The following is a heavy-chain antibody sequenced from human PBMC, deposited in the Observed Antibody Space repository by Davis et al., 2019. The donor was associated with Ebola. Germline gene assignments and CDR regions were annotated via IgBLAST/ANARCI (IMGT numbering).Heavy chain of an antibody. D-gene: IGHD5-12*01. J-gene: IGHJ6*02. CDR3: ARGYSGYDSVYYYYGMDV. CDR1: GFTFSSYS. Sequence: GGSLRLSCAVSGFTFSSYSMNWVRQAPGKGLEWVSYISSSSSTIYYADSVKGRFTISRDNAKNSLYLQMNSLRDEDTAVYYCARGYSGYDSVYYYYGMDVWGQGTTVTVSS. CDR2: ISSSSSTI. V-gene: IGHV3-48*02.